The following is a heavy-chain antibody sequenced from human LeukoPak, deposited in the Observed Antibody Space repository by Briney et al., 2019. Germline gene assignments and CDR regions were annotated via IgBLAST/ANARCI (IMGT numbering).Heavy chain of an antibody. CDR1: GFPFSSYA. J-gene: IGHJ5*02. V-gene: IGHV3-23*05. CDR3: TKDYDFLTGYSTDMGS. Sequence: GGSLRLSCAASGFPFSSYAMSWVRQAPGKGLEWVSTINNGDSSRYYADSVKGRFTISRDNSKNTLYLQMNSLRAEDTAVYYCTKDYDFLTGYSTDMGSWGQGALVTVSS. D-gene: IGHD3-9*01. CDR2: INNGDSSR.